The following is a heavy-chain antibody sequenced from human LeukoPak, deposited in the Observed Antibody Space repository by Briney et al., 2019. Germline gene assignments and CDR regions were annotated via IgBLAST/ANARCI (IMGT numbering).Heavy chain of an antibody. Sequence: ASVKVSCTVSGSTLTTISIDWVRQAPGKGLEWMGSLSPRDGETFHARKFQGRLTMTADTPTETAYMELSTLESGDTALYYCATGAMVYDFWGQGTLVTVSS. D-gene: IGHD3-10*01. V-gene: IGHV1-24*01. CDR1: GSTLTTIS. CDR2: LSPRDGET. CDR3: ATGAMVYDF. J-gene: IGHJ4*02.